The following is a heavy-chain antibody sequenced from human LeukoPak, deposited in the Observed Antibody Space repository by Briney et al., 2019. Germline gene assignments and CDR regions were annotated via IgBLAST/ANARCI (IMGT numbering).Heavy chain of an antibody. V-gene: IGHV3-48*01. D-gene: IGHD2-2*02. CDR3: ARLYCSSTSCYISEQNFDY. J-gene: IGHJ4*02. CDR1: GFTFSSYS. CDR2: ISSSSSTI. Sequence: GGSLRLSRAASGFTFSSYSMNWVRQAPGKGLEWVSYISSSSSTIYYADSVKGRFTISRDNAKNSLYLQMNSLRAEDTAVYYCARLYCSSTSCYISEQNFDYWGQGTLVTVSS.